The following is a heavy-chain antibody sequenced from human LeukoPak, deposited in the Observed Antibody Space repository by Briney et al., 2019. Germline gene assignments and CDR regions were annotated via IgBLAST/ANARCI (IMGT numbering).Heavy chain of an antibody. CDR2: INHSGST. J-gene: IGHJ4*02. V-gene: IGHV4-34*01. CDR1: GGSFSGYY. D-gene: IGHD3-22*01. CDR3: ARGADYYDRSGYYIPY. Sequence: SETLSLTCAVYGGSFSGYYWSWIRQPPGKGLEWIGEINHSGSTNYNPSLKSRVTISVDTSKNQFSLKLSSVTAADTAVYYCARGADYYDRSGYYIPYWGQGTLVTVSS.